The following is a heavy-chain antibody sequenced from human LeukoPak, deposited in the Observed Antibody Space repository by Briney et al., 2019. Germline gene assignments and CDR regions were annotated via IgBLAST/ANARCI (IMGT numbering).Heavy chain of an antibody. CDR2: IYNDGSST. D-gene: IGHD4-17*01. CDR1: GFTFSSYW. Sequence: PRGSLRLSCAASGFTFSSYWMHGVRQAPGEGLVWVSRIYNDGSSTRYADSVKGRFTISRNNAKNTLYLQMNSLRAEDTAVYYCAREVSGDPWYNWFDPWGQGTLVTVSS. CDR3: AREVSGDPWYNWFDP. J-gene: IGHJ5*02. V-gene: IGHV3-74*01.